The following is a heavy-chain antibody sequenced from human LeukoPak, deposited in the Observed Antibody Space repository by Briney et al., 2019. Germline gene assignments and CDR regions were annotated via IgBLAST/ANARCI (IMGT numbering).Heavy chain of an antibody. CDR3: AKFGIRGCSSSTRCYTSFFYYGMDV. J-gene: IGHJ6*02. V-gene: IGHV5-51*01. CDR1: GYSFQDYW. CDR2: IFPHDSDT. D-gene: IGHD2-2*02. Sequence: GESLKISCKGSGYSFQDYWIGWVRQMPGKGPGLMGRIFPHDSDTKYSPSFEGQVTISVDKSISTAYVQWGSLRVSDTAIYYCAKFGIRGCSSSTRCYTSFFYYGMDVWGQGTTVTVSS.